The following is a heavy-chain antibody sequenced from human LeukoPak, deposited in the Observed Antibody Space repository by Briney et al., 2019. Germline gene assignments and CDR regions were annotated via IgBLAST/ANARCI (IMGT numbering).Heavy chain of an antibody. CDR1: GYTFTSYA. J-gene: IGHJ6*02. D-gene: IGHD3-16*01. V-gene: IGHV1-69*13. CDR2: IIPIFGTA. CDR3: AALRQPPLYYGMDV. Sequence: SVKVSCKASGYTFTSYAISWVRQAPGQGLERMGGIIPIFGTANYAQKFQGRVTITADESTSTAYMELSSLRSEDTAVYYCAALRQPPLYYGMDVWGQGTTVTVSS.